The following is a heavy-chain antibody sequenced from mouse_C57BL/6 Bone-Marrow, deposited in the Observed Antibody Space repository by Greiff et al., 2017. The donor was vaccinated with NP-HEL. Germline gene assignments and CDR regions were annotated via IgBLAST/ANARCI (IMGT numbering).Heavy chain of an antibody. Sequence: EVKLMESGPGLVKPSQSLSLTCSVTGYSITSGYYWNWIRQFPGNKLEWMGYISYDGSNNYNPSLKNRISITRDTSKNQFFLKLNSVTTEDTATYYCARGRGFITTVVATGYYAMDYWGQGTSVTVSS. D-gene: IGHD1-1*01. V-gene: IGHV3-6*01. J-gene: IGHJ4*01. CDR1: GYSITSGYY. CDR2: ISYDGSN. CDR3: ARGRGFITTVVATGYYAMDY.